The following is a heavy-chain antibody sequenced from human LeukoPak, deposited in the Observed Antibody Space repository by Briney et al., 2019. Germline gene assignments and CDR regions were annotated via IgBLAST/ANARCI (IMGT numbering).Heavy chain of an antibody. CDR2: MSEDGNEI. D-gene: IGHD2-2*01. CDR1: GFIFSDFS. V-gene: IGHV3-7*01. J-gene: IGHJ4*02. Sequence: GGSLRLSCTVSGFIFSDFSMSWVRQAPGKGLEWVAKMSEDGNEIFYVDSVKGRFTISRDNTKKSLCLQLNSLRPEDSAVYYCARPRGCGSARCNNFDYWGQGTLVTVSS. CDR3: ARPRGCGSARCNNFDY.